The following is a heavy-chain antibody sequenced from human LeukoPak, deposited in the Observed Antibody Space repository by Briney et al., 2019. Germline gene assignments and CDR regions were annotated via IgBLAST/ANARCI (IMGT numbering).Heavy chain of an antibody. D-gene: IGHD3-22*01. V-gene: IGHV3-66*02. CDR2: IYSGGST. J-gene: IGHJ4*02. CDR3: AREPQYYYDSSGYSTT. Sequence: PGGSLRLSCAASGFTVSSNYMSWVRQAPGKGLEWVSVIYSGGSTYYADSVKGRFIISRDNSKNTLYLQMNSLRAEDTAVYYCAREPQYYYDSSGYSTTWGQGTLVTVSS. CDR1: GFTVSSNY.